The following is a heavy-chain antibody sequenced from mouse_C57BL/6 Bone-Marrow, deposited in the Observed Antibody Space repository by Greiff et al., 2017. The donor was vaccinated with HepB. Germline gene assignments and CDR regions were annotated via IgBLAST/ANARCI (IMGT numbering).Heavy chain of an antibody. V-gene: IGHV5-6*01. J-gene: IGHJ3*01. CDR1: GFTFSSYG. CDR3: AGYDYSFAY. Sequence: EVKLLESGGDLVKPGGSLKLSCAASGFTFSSYGMSWVRQTPDKRLEWVATISSGGSYTYYPDSVKGRFTISRDNAKNTLYLQMSSLKSEDTAMYYCAGYDYSFAYWGQGTLVTVSA. D-gene: IGHD1-1*01. CDR2: ISSGGSYT.